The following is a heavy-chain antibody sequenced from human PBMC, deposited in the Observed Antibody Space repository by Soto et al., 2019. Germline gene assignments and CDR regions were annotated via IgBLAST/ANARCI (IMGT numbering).Heavy chain of an antibody. CDR1: RVAFSKFI. J-gene: IGHJ6*02. CDR3: AKVRYSSPMGHYYGMDV. D-gene: IGHD6-19*01. CDR2: IIPIFGTA. Sequence: SVKVSCKASRVAFSKFIVTWVRQAPGLGLEWVGGIIPIFGTANYAQKFQGRVTITADESTSTSYMEVNNLRSEDTAVYYCAKVRYSSPMGHYYGMDVWGQGTTVTVSS. V-gene: IGHV1-69*13.